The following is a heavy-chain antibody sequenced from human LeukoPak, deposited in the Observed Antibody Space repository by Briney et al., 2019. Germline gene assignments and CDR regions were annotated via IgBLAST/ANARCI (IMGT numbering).Heavy chain of an antibody. CDR2: IYYSGST. CDR3: ARDPDY. Sequence: SETLSLTGTVSGGFISSSSYYWGWIRQPPGKGLEWIGYIYYSGSTNYNPSLKSRVTISVDTSKNQFSLKLSSVTAADTAVYYCARDPDYWGQGTLVTVSS. V-gene: IGHV4-61*01. J-gene: IGHJ4*02. CDR1: GGFISSSSYY.